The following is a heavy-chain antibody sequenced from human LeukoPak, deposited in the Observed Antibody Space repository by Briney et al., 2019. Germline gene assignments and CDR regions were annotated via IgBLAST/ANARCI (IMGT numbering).Heavy chain of an antibody. CDR1: GFTFSSYA. D-gene: IGHD6-6*01. J-gene: IGHJ4*02. V-gene: IGHV3-23*01. Sequence: PGGSLRLSCAASGFTFSSYAMSWVRQAPGKGLEWVSAISGSGSSTYYADSVKGRFTISRDNSKNTLYLQMNSLRAEDTAVYYCAKSPLRYSSSTLRDYWGQGTLVTVSS. CDR2: ISGSGSST. CDR3: AKSPLRYSSSTLRDY.